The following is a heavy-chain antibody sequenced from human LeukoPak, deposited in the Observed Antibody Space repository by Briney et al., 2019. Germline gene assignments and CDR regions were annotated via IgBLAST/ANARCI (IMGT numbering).Heavy chain of an antibody. V-gene: IGHV3-23*01. Sequence: GGSLRLSCAASGFTFDDYGMSWVRQAPGKGLEWVSAISATASNTYYADSVKGRFTISRDNSKSTLYLQMNSLRVDDTAVYYCAKDWYNSLNYFDYWGQGSLVTVSS. J-gene: IGHJ4*02. CDR1: GFTFDDYG. D-gene: IGHD1-1*01. CDR2: ISATASNT. CDR3: AKDWYNSLNYFDY.